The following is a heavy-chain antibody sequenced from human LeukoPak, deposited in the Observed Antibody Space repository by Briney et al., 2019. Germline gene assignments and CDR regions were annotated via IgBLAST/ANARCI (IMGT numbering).Heavy chain of an antibody. CDR1: GFTFSSYW. CDR3: ARLTFGSENWFDP. Sequence: PGGSLRLSCEASGFTFSSYWMHWVRQAPGKGLVWVSRINSDGSSASYADSVKGRFTISRDNAKNTVFLQMNSLRAEDTAVYYCARLTFGSENWFDPWGQGTLVTVSS. V-gene: IGHV3-74*01. CDR2: INSDGSSA. D-gene: IGHD2/OR15-2a*01. J-gene: IGHJ5*02.